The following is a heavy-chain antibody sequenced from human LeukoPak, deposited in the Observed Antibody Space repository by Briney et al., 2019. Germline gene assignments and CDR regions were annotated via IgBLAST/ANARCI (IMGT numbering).Heavy chain of an antibody. J-gene: IGHJ6*02. Sequence: GGSLRLSCAASGFTFSGHSLTWVRQAPGKGLEWVANINLDGSERFYVDFVKGRFTISRDNSKKTCYLQMDSLRVEDTAVYYCAREASTEIIGGMDVRGQGTTVTVTS. CDR3: AREASTEIIGGMDV. CDR2: INLDGSER. CDR1: GFTFSGHS. V-gene: IGHV3-7*01. D-gene: IGHD2-8*02.